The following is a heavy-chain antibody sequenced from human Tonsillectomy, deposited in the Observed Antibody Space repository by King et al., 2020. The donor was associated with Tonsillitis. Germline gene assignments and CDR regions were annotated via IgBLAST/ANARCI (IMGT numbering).Heavy chain of an antibody. CDR1: GDSIKSYY. CDR3: ARRLEHSSGWYNWYFDL. V-gene: IGHV4-59*08. CDR2: IYHSGST. D-gene: IGHD6-19*01. Sequence: LQLQESGPGLVKPSETLSLICSVSGDSIKSYYWNWIRQSPGKGLEWIGYIYHSGSTKYNPSLRSRVTMSVDTSKNQFSLKLNSVTAADTAVYYFARRLEHSSGWYNWYFDLWGHGTLVSVSS. J-gene: IGHJ2*01.